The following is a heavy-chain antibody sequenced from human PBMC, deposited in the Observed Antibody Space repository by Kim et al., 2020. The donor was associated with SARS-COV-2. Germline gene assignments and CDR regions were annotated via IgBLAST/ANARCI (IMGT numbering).Heavy chain of an antibody. CDR1: GYTFTSYA. Sequence: ASVKVSCKASGYTFTSYAMHWVRQAPGQRLEWMGWINAGNGNTKYSQKFQGRVTITRDTSASTAYMELSSLRSEDTAVYYCASPAGYGSGSWDYWGQGTLVTVSS. J-gene: IGHJ4*02. CDR3: ASPAGYGSGSWDY. V-gene: IGHV1-3*01. CDR2: INAGNGNT. D-gene: IGHD3-10*01.